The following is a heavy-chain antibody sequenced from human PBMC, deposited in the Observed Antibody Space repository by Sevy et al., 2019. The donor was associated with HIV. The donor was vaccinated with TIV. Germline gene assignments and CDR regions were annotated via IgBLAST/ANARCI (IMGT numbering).Heavy chain of an antibody. V-gene: IGHV3-11*04. D-gene: IGHD2-8*01. CDR1: GFTFSDYY. J-gene: IGHJ5*02. CDR3: TRNGGAFDNGFDP. Sequence: GGSLRLSCVASGFTFSDYYMSWIRQAPGKGLEWVSKISSSGSSIYYADSVKGRFTISRDNAKNSLNLQMNSLRAEDTAVYYCTRNGGAFDNGFDPWGQGTLVTVSS. CDR2: ISSSGSSI.